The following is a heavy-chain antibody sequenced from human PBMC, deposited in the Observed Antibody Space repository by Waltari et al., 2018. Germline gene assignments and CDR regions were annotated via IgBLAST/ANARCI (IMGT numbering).Heavy chain of an antibody. CDR2: IHYSGST. D-gene: IGHD6-6*01. V-gene: IGHV4-39*07. CDR3: ASRPPHGEAVDY. J-gene: IGHJ4*02. CDR1: GGSIRSSSYY. Sequence: QLQLPESGPGLVEPSETLSLTCPVSGGSIRSSSYYWGWIRQPPGKGLEWIGVIHYSGSTYYNPSLKSRVTISVDTSKNQFSLKLSSVTAADTAVYYCASRPPHGEAVDYWGQGTLVTVSS.